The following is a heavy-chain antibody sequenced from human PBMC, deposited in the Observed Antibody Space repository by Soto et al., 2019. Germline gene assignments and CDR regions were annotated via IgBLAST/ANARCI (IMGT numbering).Heavy chain of an antibody. D-gene: IGHD3-16*01. CDR2: LSASGATT. Sequence: EVQLLESGGGLVQPGGSLRLSCAASGFTFSTYAMTWVRQAPGKGLKWVSALSASGATTYHADSVKGRFTISRDNSENTLYLQMNSLSAEDTAVYYCAKGLRGSQYYYYGMDVWGQGTMVTVSS. CDR1: GFTFSTYA. J-gene: IGHJ6*02. V-gene: IGHV3-23*01. CDR3: AKGLRGSQYYYYGMDV.